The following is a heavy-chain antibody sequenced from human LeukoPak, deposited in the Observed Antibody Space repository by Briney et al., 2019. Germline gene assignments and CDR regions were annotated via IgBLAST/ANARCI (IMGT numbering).Heavy chain of an antibody. CDR1: GGSISSYY. V-gene: IGHV4-59*08. CDR2: IYYSGTT. D-gene: IGHD6-6*01. CDR3: ARRATSSSSPFDY. Sequence: PSETLSLTCTVSGGSISSYYWSWIRQPPGQGLEWLGCIYYSGTTNYNPSLKSRVTISVDTSKNQFSLKLSSVTAADTAVYYCARRATSSSSPFDYWGQGTLVTVSS. J-gene: IGHJ4*02.